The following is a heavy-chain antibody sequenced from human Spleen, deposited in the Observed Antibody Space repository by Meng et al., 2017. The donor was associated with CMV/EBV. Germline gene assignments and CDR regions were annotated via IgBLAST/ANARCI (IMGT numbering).Heavy chain of an antibody. CDR3: ARETRDYDFWTGYYEVDY. Sequence: GESLKISCAASGFTFSDYYMSWVRQAPGKGLEWVSSIASSSSDIYYADSVKGRFTISRDNAKNSLYLQMNSLRAEDTAVYYCARETRDYDFWTGYYEVDYWGQGTLVTVSS. V-gene: IGHV3-69-1*02. CDR1: GFTFSDYY. D-gene: IGHD3-3*01. J-gene: IGHJ4*02. CDR2: IASSSSDI.